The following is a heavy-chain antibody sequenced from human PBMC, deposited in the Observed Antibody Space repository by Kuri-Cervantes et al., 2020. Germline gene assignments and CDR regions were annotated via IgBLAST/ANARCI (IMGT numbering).Heavy chain of an antibody. CDR1: GGSISSYY. V-gene: IGHV4-59*08. CDR2: IYYSGST. Sequence: GSLRLSCTVPGGSISSYYWSWIRQPPGKGLEWIGYIYYSGSTYYNPSLKSRVTISVDTSKNQFSLKLSSVTAADTAVYYCARLPRGVGVSWFEPVGITGIYWGQGTLVTVSS. D-gene: IGHD3-10*01. CDR3: ARLPRGVGVSWFEPVGITGIY. J-gene: IGHJ4*02.